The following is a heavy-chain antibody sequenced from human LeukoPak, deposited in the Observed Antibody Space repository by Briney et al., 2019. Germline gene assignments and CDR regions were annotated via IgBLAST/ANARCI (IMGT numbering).Heavy chain of an antibody. V-gene: IGHV3-74*03. Sequence: PGGSLRLSCAASGFTFSSAWMHWVRQAPGTGLVWVSRITDDATTTYADSVKGRFTISRGNAKNTLYLQMNSLRAEDTAVYYCVRDRVGPDYWGQGTLVIVSS. D-gene: IGHD1-26*01. J-gene: IGHJ4*02. CDR2: ITDDATT. CDR1: GFTFSSAW. CDR3: VRDRVGPDY.